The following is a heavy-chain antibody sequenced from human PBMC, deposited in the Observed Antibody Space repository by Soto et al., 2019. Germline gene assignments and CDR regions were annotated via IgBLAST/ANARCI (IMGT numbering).Heavy chain of an antibody. V-gene: IGHV4-30-2*01. Sequence: QLPLTESGSGLVKPSQTLSLTCSVYGGSISSGGYSWSWIPQQPGKVLEWIGYIYHSGRTYYNPSLKGRVTRSANRSKNEFTLKLCSVTAADTPVYYCARKGYGWNGHLFDYWGQGTLVTVSS. CDR2: IYHSGRT. D-gene: IGHD1-1*01. CDR3: ARKGYGWNGHLFDY. J-gene: IGHJ4*02. CDR1: GGSISSGGYS.